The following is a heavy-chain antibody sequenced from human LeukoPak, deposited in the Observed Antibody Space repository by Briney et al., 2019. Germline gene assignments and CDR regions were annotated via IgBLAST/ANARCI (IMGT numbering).Heavy chain of an antibody. D-gene: IGHD2-21*02. J-gene: IGHJ4*02. Sequence: GGSLRLSCAASGLIFSSYAMTWVRQAPGKGLEWVSSISGSGGSTYYADSVKGRFTISRDTSKSTLYLQMNSLRAEDTAVYYCAKRSGDSYYLDSWGQGTLVTVSS. V-gene: IGHV3-23*01. CDR1: GLIFSSYA. CDR3: AKRSGDSYYLDS. CDR2: ISGSGGST.